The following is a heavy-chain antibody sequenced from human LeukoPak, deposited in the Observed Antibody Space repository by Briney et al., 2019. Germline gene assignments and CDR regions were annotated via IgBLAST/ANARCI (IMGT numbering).Heavy chain of an antibody. J-gene: IGHJ4*02. D-gene: IGHD3-10*01. V-gene: IGHV4-39*01. CDR3: ASRNLRGDIDY. CDR1: GGSISSSSYY. CDR2: IYYSGST. Sequence: SETLSLTCTVSGGSISSSSYYWGWIRQPPGKGLEWIGSIYYSGSTYYNPSLKSRVTISVDTSKNQFSLKLSSVTAADTAVYYCASRNLRGDIDYWGQGTLVTVSS.